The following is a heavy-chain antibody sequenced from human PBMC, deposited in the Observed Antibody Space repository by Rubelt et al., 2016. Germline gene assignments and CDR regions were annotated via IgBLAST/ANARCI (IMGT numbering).Heavy chain of an antibody. Sequence: QVQLVQSGAEVKRPGASVKVSCKASGYPFATYAMHWVRQAPGQRLEWMGWINAGNGNTKYSQKFQGRVTITRETSASTAYMELSSLRSEDTAVYYCARFALPAVTTAYYYYALDVWGQGTTVTVSS. CDR2: INAGNGNT. D-gene: IGHD4-17*01. V-gene: IGHV1-3*01. CDR3: ARFALPAVTTAYYYYALDV. CDR1: GYPFATYA. J-gene: IGHJ6*02.